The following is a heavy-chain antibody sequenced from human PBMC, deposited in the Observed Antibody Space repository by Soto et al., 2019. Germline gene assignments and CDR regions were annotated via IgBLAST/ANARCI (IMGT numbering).Heavy chain of an antibody. CDR3: ALRIMAVVPEY. J-gene: IGHJ4*02. D-gene: IGHD3-22*01. CDR2: LYYGRSA. V-gene: IGHV4-59*01. CDR1: GDSISSYY. Sequence: QVQLQESGPGLVKPSETLSLTCAVSGDSISSYYCMWIRQPPGKGLESIGYLYYGRSANYNPSLKSRVTLSVDSSTNQCSLTLSSMPAADTAVYYCALRIMAVVPEYWGQGTLVTVSS.